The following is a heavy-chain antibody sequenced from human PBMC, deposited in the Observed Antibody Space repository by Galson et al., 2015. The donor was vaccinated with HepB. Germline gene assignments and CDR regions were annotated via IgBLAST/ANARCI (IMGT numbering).Heavy chain of an antibody. J-gene: IGHJ4*02. D-gene: IGHD4-23*01. CDR1: AFTFSSYA. Sequence: SLRLSCAASAFTFSSYAMSWVRQAPGKGLEWVSTISGSGGSTYYADSVKGRFTISRDNSKNTLYLQMNSLRAEDTAVYYCAKVRTTVVRRQYFDYWGQGTLVTVSS. V-gene: IGHV3-23*01. CDR2: ISGSGGST. CDR3: AKVRTTVVRRQYFDY.